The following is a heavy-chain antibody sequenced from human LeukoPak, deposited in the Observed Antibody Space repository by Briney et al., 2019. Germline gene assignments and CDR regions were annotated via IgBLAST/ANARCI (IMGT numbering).Heavy chain of an antibody. CDR3: ATDQRGAGLGFRYGSGSYNGMDV. V-gene: IGHV1-24*01. Sequence: GASVKVSCKVSGYTLTELSMHWVRQAPGKGLEWMGGFDPEDGETLYAQKFQGRVTMTEDTSTDTAYVELSSLRSEDTAVYYCATDQRGAGLGFRYGSGSYNGMDVWGQGTTVTVSS. D-gene: IGHD3-10*01. CDR1: GYTLTELS. CDR2: FDPEDGET. J-gene: IGHJ6*02.